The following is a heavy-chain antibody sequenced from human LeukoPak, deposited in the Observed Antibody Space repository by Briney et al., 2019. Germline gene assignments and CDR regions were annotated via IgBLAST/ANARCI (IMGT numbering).Heavy chain of an antibody. J-gene: IGHJ4*02. CDR1: GFTFDNYG. CDR2: LTYDENNE. V-gene: IGHV3-30*18. CDR3: AKPRDYGDYYAAGYFDY. Sequence: GRSLRLSCTASGFTFDNYGMHWVRQAPGRGLEWVALLTYDENNEYYAASVEGRFTISRDKSKRTLYLQMNSLRPEDTAVYYCAKPRDYGDYYAAGYFDYWGQGTLVTVSS. D-gene: IGHD4-17*01.